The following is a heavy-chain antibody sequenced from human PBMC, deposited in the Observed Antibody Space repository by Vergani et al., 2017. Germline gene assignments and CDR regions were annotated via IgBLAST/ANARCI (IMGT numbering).Heavy chain of an antibody. V-gene: IGHV4-59*13. Sequence: QVQLEESGPGLVKPSETLSLTCTVSGGSFNTYYWSWIRQSPGTGLEWIGYIYSTGSTNYNPSLNSRVTMSVDTSKNQFSLKLRSVTAADTAVYFCARVMYRDEASTGYRLEGMDIWGQGTTVTMSS. D-gene: IGHD3-9*01. CDR3: ARVMYRDEASTGYRLEGMDI. J-gene: IGHJ6*02. CDR2: IYSTGST. CDR1: GGSFNTYY.